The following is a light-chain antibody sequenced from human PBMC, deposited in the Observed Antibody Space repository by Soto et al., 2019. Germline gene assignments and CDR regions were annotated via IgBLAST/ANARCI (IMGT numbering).Light chain of an antibody. CDR1: SSNIGAGYD. J-gene: IGLJ2*01. V-gene: IGLV1-40*01. CDR2: GNS. CDR3: QSYDSSLSEWV. Sequence: QSVLTQPPSVSGAPGQRVTISCTGSSSNIGAGYDVHWYQQLPGTAPKLLIYGNSNRPSGVPDRFSGSKSGTSASLAITGLQDEDEADYYCQSYDSSLSEWVFGGGTKLTVL.